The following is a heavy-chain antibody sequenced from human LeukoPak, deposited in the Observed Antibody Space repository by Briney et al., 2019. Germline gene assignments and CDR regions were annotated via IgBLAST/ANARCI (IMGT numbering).Heavy chain of an antibody. CDR1: GFTFDDYA. CDR2: ISWNSGSI. D-gene: IGHD3-22*01. J-gene: IGHJ4*02. V-gene: IGHV3-9*03. CDR3: AKARSYDSSGYYDY. Sequence: GRSLRLSCAASGFTFDDYAMHWVRHAPGKGLEWVSGISWNSGSIGYADSVKGRFTISRDNAKNSLYLQMNSLRAEDMALYYCAKARSYDSSGYYDYWGQGTLVTVSS.